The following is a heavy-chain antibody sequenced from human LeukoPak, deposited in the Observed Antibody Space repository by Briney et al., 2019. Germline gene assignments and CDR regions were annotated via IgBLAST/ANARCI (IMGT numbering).Heavy chain of an antibody. D-gene: IGHD1-26*01. CDR2: INHSGST. V-gene: IGHV4-34*01. Sequence: SETLSLTCAVYGGSFSGYYWSWIRQPPGKGLEWIGEINHSGSTNYNPSLKSRVTISVDTSKNQFSLRLSSVTAADTAVYYCARGELLFWFDPWGQGTLVTVSS. CDR1: GGSFSGYY. J-gene: IGHJ5*02. CDR3: ARGELLFWFDP.